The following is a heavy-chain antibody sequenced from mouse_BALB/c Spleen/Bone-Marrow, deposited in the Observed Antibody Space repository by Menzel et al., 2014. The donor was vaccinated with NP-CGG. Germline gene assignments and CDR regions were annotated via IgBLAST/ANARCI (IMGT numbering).Heavy chain of an antibody. CDR1: GYKFTDYA. Sequence: QVQLQQSGPELVRPGVSVKISCKGSGYKFTDYAMHRVKQGHAWSLEWIGLISTYSGNTHYNQKFKGKATMTVDKSSSTAYMELARLTSEDSAIYYCARNFYGSAYFDFWGQGSTLTVSS. CDR3: ARNFYGSAYFDF. V-gene: IGHV1-67*01. CDR2: ISTYSGNT. J-gene: IGHJ2*01. D-gene: IGHD1-1*01.